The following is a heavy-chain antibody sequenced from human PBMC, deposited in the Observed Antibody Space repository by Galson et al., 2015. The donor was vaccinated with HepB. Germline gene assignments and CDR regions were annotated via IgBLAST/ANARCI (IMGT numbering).Heavy chain of an antibody. Sequence: SLRLSCAASGFTFDDYAMHWVRQAPGKGLEWVSGISWNSGSIGYADSVKGRFTISRDNAKNSLYLQMNSLRAEDTALYYCAKASRGNWFDPWGQGTLVTVSS. CDR2: ISWNSGSI. V-gene: IGHV3-9*01. CDR1: GFTFDDYA. J-gene: IGHJ5*02. D-gene: IGHD3-10*01. CDR3: AKASRGNWFDP.